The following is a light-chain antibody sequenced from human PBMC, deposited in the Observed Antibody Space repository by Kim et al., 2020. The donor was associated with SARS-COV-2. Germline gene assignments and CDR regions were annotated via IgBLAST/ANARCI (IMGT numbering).Light chain of an antibody. V-gene: IGKV4-1*01. Sequence: ATINCKSSQSVLYSSNNKNYLAWYQQKPGQPPKLLIYWASTRESGVPDRFSGSGSGTDFTLTIGSLQAEDVAVYYCQQYYSTPPYTFGQGTKLEI. CDR1: QSVLYSSNNKNY. CDR3: QQYYSTPPYT. J-gene: IGKJ2*01. CDR2: WAS.